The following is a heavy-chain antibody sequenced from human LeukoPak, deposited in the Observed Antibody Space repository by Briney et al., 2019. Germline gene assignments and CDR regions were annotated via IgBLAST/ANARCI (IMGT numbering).Heavy chain of an antibody. CDR2: IDSRSKYI. V-gene: IGHV3-21*01. D-gene: IGHD2-21*02. Sequence: GGSLRLSCAASGIIFSNYCMTCVRQSPGKGLEWVSSIDSRSKYIHDIDSVKGRFTSSRDNAKNSLYLQMNNLRAEDTAVYYCATFDGLTAISYWGQGSLVTVSS. J-gene: IGHJ4*02. CDR1: GIIFSNYC. CDR3: ATFDGLTAISY.